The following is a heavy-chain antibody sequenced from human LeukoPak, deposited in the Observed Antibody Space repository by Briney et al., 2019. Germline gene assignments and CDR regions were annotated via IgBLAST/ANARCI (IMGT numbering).Heavy chain of an antibody. V-gene: IGHV4-34*01. CDR1: GGSFSGYY. Sequence: SETLSLTCAVYGGSFSGYYWSWIRQPPGKGLEWIGEINHSGSTNYNPSLKSRVTISVDTPKNQFSLKLSSVTAADTAVYYCARGGDSYGLDYWGQGTLVTVSS. CDR3: ARGGDSYGLDY. D-gene: IGHD5-18*01. CDR2: INHSGST. J-gene: IGHJ4*02.